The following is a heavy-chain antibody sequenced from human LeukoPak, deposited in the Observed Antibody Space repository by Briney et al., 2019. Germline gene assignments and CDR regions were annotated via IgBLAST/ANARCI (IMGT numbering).Heavy chain of an antibody. D-gene: IGHD2-2*02. CDR3: AKDRGYCSSTSCYMPSY. CDR2: ISGSGGST. CDR1: GFTFSSYA. J-gene: IGHJ4*02. V-gene: IGHV3-23*01. Sequence: GGSLRLSCAASGFTFSSYAMSWVRQAPGKGREWVSAISGSGGSTYYADSVKGRFTISRDNSKNTLYLQMNSLRAEDTAVYYCAKDRGYCSSTSCYMPSYWGQGTLVTVSS.